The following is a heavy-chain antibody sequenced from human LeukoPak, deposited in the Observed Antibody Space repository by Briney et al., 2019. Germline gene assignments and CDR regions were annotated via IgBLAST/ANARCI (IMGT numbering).Heavy chain of an antibody. CDR2: INHSGST. Sequence: PSETLSLTCAVYGGSFSGYYWSWIRQPPGKGLEWIGEINHSGSTNYNPSLKSRVTISVDTSKNQFSLKLSSVTAADTAVYYCARGRIAAAGTWAIPFMDVWGKGTTVTVSS. D-gene: IGHD6-13*01. J-gene: IGHJ6*03. V-gene: IGHV4-34*01. CDR3: ARGRIAAAGTWAIPFMDV. CDR1: GGSFSGYY.